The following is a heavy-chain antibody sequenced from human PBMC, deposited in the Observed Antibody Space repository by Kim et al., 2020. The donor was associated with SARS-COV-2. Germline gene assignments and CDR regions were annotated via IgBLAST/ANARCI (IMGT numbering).Heavy chain of an antibody. V-gene: IGHV4-59*01. J-gene: IGHJ4*02. CDR2: IYYSGST. CDR1: GGSISSYY. CDR3: ARGPSIVATKWEDDYGDYGIGY. Sequence: SETLSLTCTVSGGSISSYYWSWIRQPPGKGLEWIGYIYYSGSTNYNPSLKSRVTISVDTSKNQFSLKLSSVTAADTAVYYCARGPSIVATKWEDDYGDYGIGYWGQGTLVTVSS. D-gene: IGHD4-17*01.